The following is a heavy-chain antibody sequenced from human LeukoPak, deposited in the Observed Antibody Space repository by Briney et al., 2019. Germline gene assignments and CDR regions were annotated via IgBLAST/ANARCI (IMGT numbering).Heavy chain of an antibody. CDR2: IWYDGSNK. J-gene: IGHJ4*02. CDR3: ARGQPGDPIDY. Sequence: GGSLRLSCAASGFIFSSYGMHWVRQAPGKGLEWVAVIWYDGSNKYYADSVKGRFTISRDNSKNTLYLQMNSLRAEDTAVYYCARGQPGDPIDYWGQGTLVTVSS. CDR1: GFIFSSYG. D-gene: IGHD1-14*01. V-gene: IGHV3-33*01.